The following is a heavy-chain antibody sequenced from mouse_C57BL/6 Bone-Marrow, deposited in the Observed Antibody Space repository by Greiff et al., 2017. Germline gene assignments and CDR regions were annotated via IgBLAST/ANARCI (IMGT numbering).Heavy chain of an antibody. D-gene: IGHD1-3*01. CDR2: ISDGGSYT. CDR1: GFTFSSYA. Sequence: DVKLVESGGGLVKPGGSLKLSCAASGFTFSSYAMSWVRQTPEKRLEWVATISDGGSYTYYPDNVKCRFTISRDNAKNNLYLQMSHLKSEDTAMYYCARDNFWFAYWGQGTLVTVSA. J-gene: IGHJ3*01. CDR3: ARDNFWFAY. V-gene: IGHV5-4*01.